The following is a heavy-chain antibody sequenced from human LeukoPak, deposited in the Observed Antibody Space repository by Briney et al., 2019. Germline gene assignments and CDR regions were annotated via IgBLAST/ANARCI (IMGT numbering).Heavy chain of an antibody. J-gene: IGHJ4*02. CDR1: GFTFSSYA. V-gene: IGHV3-23*01. D-gene: IGHD6-19*01. CDR2: ISGSGGST. Sequence: GGSLRLSCAASGFTFSSYAMSWVRQAPGKGLEWVSAISGSGGSTYYADSVKGRFTISRDNSKNTLYLQMNSLRAEDTAVYYCAKDRTGYSSGWYGIAFDYWGQGTLVTVSS. CDR3: AKDRTGYSSGWYGIAFDY.